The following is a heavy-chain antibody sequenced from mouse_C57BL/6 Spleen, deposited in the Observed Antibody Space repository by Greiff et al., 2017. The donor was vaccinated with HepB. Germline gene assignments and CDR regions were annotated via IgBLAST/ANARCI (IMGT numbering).Heavy chain of an antibody. CDR3: ARGGGYYLFYAMDY. CDR2: ISSGSSTI. CDR1: GFTFSDYG. J-gene: IGHJ4*01. Sequence: DVQLVESGGGLVKPGGSLKLSCAASGFTFSDYGMHWVRQAPEKGLEWVAYISSGSSTIYYADTVKGRFTISRDNAKNTLFLQMTSLRSEDTAMYYCARGGGYYLFYAMDYWGQGTSVTVSS. D-gene: IGHD2-3*01. V-gene: IGHV5-17*01.